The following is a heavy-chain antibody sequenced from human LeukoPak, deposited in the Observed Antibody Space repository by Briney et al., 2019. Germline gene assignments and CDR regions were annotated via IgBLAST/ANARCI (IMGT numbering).Heavy chain of an antibody. J-gene: IGHJ4*02. D-gene: IGHD3-3*01. V-gene: IGHV3-30*18. Sequence: GRSLRLSCAASGFTFRSYGMHWVRQAPGKGLEWVAVISYDGSNENYADSVKGRFTISRDNSRNTLYLQMNSLRAGDTAVYYCAKEETYYDFRSGYYKGDYFKYWGPGTLVTVSS. CDR2: ISYDGSNE. CDR1: GFTFRSYG. CDR3: AKEETYYDFRSGYYKGDYFKY.